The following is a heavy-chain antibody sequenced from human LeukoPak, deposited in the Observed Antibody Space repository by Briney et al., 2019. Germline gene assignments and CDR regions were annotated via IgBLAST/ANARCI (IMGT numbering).Heavy chain of an antibody. CDR3: ATHGTSGPTGSWGH. J-gene: IGHJ1*01. CDR2: INHSGST. Sequence: PSETLSLTCAVYGGSFSGYYWSWIRQPPGKGLEWIGEINHSGSTNYNPSLKSRVTISVDTSKNQFSLKLSSVTAADTAVYYCATHGTSGPTGSWGHWGQGTLVTVSS. CDR1: GGSFSGYY. V-gene: IGHV4-34*01. D-gene: IGHD4/OR15-4a*01.